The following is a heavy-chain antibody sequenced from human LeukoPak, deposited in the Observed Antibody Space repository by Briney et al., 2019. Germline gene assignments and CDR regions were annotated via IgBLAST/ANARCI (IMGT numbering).Heavy chain of an antibody. J-gene: IGHJ6*02. V-gene: IGHV3-30*02. Sequence: GGSLILSCAASGFTFSNYGLHWVRQAPGKGLEWVALLVYDGFYKYYADSVKGRFTISRDDSTNTLYLQLTSLSVEDTAVYYCAKDLISMVRGSPMDVWGRGTTVTVS. CDR1: GFTFSNYG. CDR3: AKDLISMVRGSPMDV. D-gene: IGHD3-10*01. CDR2: LVYDGFYK.